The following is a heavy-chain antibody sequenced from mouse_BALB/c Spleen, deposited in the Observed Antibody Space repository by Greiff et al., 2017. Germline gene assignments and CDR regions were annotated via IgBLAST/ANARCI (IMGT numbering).Heavy chain of an antibody. CDR2: IDPANGNT. J-gene: IGHJ4*01. D-gene: IGHD1-1*01. CDR3: ASPTGGAMDY. Sequence: EVQLKQSGAELVKPGASVKLSCTASGFNIKDTYMHWVKQRPEQGLEWIGRIDPANGNTKYDPKFQGKATITADTSSNTAYLQLSSLTSEDTAVYYCASPTGGAMDYWGQGTSVTVSS. CDR1: GFNIKDTY. V-gene: IGHV14-3*02.